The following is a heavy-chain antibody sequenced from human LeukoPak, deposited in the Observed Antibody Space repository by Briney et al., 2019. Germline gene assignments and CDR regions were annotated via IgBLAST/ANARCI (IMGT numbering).Heavy chain of an antibody. J-gene: IGHJ4*02. CDR3: VDSSGYYDY. Sequence: SETLSLTCTVSGGSISSSSYYWGWIRQPPGKGLEWIGSIYYSGSTYYNPSLNSRVTISVDTSKNQFSLKLSSVTAADTAVYYCVDSSGYYDYWGQGTLVTVSA. D-gene: IGHD3-22*01. CDR2: IYYSGST. CDR1: GGSISSSSYY. V-gene: IGHV4-39*07.